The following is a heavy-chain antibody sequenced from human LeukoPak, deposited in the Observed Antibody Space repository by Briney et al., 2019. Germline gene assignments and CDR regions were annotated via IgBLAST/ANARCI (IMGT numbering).Heavy chain of an antibody. CDR2: ISSSGSKV. Sequence: GGSLRLSCTASGFTISDYHMSWIRQAPGKGLEWVSYISSSGSKVYYADSVKGRFTISRDNAKNSLYLQMNSLRAEDTAVYYCASSYSSSRFDYWGQGTLVTVSS. D-gene: IGHD6-6*01. CDR3: ASSYSSSRFDY. CDR1: GFTISDYH. V-gene: IGHV3-11*04. J-gene: IGHJ4*02.